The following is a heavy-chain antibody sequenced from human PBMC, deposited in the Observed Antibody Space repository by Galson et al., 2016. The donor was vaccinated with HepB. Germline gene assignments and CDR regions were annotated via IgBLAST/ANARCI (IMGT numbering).Heavy chain of an antibody. V-gene: IGHV1-18*01. D-gene: IGHD2-8*02. CDR2: ISTYSGNT. CDR3: ARAGNGGVTSLMDV. Sequence: SVKVSCKASGGTFSSYSTSWLRQAPGQGLEWMGWISTYSGNTDYAEKFQGRVTMTTDTSTSTAYMELRSLRSDDTAVYYCARAGNGGVTSLMDVWGQGTTVTVSS. J-gene: IGHJ6*02. CDR1: GGTFSSYS.